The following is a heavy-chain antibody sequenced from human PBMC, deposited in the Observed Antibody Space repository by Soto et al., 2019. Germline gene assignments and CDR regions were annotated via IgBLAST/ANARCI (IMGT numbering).Heavy chain of an antibody. Sequence: SETLSLTCTVSGGSISTYYWSWIRQPPGKRLEWIGYVYYSGSSNYNPSLKSRVTLSVDMSKNQFSLKLRSVTAADTAVYYCARDYGGNYFDSWGQGTLVTVSS. D-gene: IGHD4-17*01. CDR2: VYYSGSS. J-gene: IGHJ4*02. CDR3: ARDYGGNYFDS. V-gene: IGHV4-59*01. CDR1: GGSISTYY.